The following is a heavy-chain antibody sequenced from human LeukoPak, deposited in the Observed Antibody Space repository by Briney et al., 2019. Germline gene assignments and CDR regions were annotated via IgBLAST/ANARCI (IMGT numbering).Heavy chain of an antibody. CDR3: ARGPWFGELFGDWFDP. V-gene: IGHV1-8*02. CDR2: MNPNSGNT. D-gene: IGHD3-10*01. J-gene: IGHJ5*02. CDR1: GYTFINYG. Sequence: ASVKVSCKASGYTFINYGISWVRQAPGQGLEWMGWMNPNSGNTGYAQKFQGRVTMTRNTSISTAYMELSSLRSEDTAVYYCARGPWFGELFGDWFDPWGQGTLVTVSS.